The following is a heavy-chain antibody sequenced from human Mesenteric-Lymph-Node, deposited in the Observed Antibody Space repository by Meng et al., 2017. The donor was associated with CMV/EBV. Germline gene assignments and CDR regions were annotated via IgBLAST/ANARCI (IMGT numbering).Heavy chain of an antibody. CDR2: TRPDGNEG. D-gene: IGHD3-10*01. J-gene: IGHJ6*02. V-gene: IGHV3-7*03. CDR3: ARGEGVYYYGMDV. Sequence: GESLKISCAASGFTLSSYYMSWVRQAPGKGLEWVANTRPDGNEGYYVGSVKGRFTISRDNTRNSLYLQMNSLRAEDTAVYYCARGEGVYYYGMDVWGQGTTVTVSS. CDR1: GFTLSSYY.